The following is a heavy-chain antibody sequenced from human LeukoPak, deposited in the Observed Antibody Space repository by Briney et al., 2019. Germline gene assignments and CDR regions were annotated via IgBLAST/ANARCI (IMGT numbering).Heavy chain of an antibody. CDR1: GFTFSSDA. Sequence: GGSLRLSCAASGFTFSSDALSWVRQAPGKGLEWVSLISASGGRTDYADSVKGRFTISRDNSKNTLYLQMNSLKAEDTAVYYCAKHVRTSVWFFDYWGQGALVTVSS. CDR2: ISASGGRT. D-gene: IGHD6-19*01. J-gene: IGHJ4*02. CDR3: AKHVRTSVWFFDY. V-gene: IGHV3-23*01.